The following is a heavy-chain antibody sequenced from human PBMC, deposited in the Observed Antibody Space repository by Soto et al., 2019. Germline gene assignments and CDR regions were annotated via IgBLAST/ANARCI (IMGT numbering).Heavy chain of an antibody. Sequence: QVQLVQSGAEVKKPGSSVKVSCKASGGTFSIYTISWVRQAPGQGLEWMGGSAHSAQTFQGRLTVTADASRSTVYLVVTSLTSEDTAVYYGARQGPRVIAWFDPWGQGTLVSVSS. CDR3: ARQGPRVIAWFDP. CDR2: SA. V-gene: IGHV1-69*01. D-gene: IGHD3-10*01. J-gene: IGHJ5*02. CDR1: GGTFSIYT.